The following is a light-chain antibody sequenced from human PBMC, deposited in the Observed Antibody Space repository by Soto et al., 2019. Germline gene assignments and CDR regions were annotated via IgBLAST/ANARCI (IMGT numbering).Light chain of an antibody. V-gene: IGKV3-11*01. CDR3: QQRHMWPIT. J-gene: IGKJ5*01. CDR1: QSVGSY. CDR2: DAS. Sequence: EIVLTQSPGTLTLSPGERATLSCRASQSVGSYLAWYQQKPGQTPRLLIYDASNRATAIPARFSGSGSGTDFTLTISSLEPEDSAVYYCQQRHMWPITFGQGTRLEIK.